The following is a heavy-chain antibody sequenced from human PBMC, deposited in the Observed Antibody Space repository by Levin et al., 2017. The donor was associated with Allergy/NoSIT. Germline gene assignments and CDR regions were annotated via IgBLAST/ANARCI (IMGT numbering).Heavy chain of an antibody. CDR2: ISSSSSTI. J-gene: IGHJ3*02. CDR3: ASRGRVYYGSGSLEDI. CDR1: GFTFSSYS. D-gene: IGHD3-10*01. V-gene: IGHV3-48*01. Sequence: GGSLRLSCAASGFTFSSYSMNWVRQAPGKGLEWVSYISSSSSTIYYADSVKGRFTISRDNAKNSLYLQMNSLRAEDTAVYYCASRGRVYYGSGSLEDIWGQGTMVTVSS.